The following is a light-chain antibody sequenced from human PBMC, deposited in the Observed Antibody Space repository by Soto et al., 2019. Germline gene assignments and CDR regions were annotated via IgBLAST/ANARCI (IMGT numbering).Light chain of an antibody. CDR3: QQYNNFWK. CDR1: HYIYSN. V-gene: IGKV3-15*01. Sequence: EIVMTQSPATLSVSPGERATLSCTASHYIYSNVAWFQQRPGQAPRLLIYRASTRATGTPARFSGSGSGTEFTLTITSLQSEDSALYYCQQYNNFWKFGQGTKVNI. CDR2: RAS. J-gene: IGKJ1*01.